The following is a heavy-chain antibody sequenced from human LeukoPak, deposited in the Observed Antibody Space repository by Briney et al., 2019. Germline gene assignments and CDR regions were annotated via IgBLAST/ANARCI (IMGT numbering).Heavy chain of an antibody. V-gene: IGHV3-11*04. Sequence: GGSLRLSCAASGFTFSDYYMTWIRQAPGKGLEWGLYISSGGSTIDYADSVKGRFTISRDNAKNSLYLQMNSLRAEDTAVYYCARESSIAARRDLWGQGTLVTVSS. D-gene: IGHD6-6*01. CDR1: GFTFSDYY. J-gene: IGHJ4*02. CDR2: ISSGGSTI. CDR3: ARESSIAARRDL.